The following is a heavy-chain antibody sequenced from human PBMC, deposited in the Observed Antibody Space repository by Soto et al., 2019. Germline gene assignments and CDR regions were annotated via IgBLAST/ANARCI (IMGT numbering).Heavy chain of an antibody. CDR3: AIDFSLNLGPNYGMDV. V-gene: IGHV3-53*01. D-gene: IGHD3-3*01. Sequence: PGGSLRLSCAAAGFSVSTSHISWVRQAPGKGLEWVSVIYSGGATHYAVSVKGRLIISRDKSKNTVDLQMNSLRAEDTAVYYCAIDFSLNLGPNYGMDVWGQGNTVTVS. CDR2: IYSGGAT. CDR1: GFSVSTSH. J-gene: IGHJ6*02.